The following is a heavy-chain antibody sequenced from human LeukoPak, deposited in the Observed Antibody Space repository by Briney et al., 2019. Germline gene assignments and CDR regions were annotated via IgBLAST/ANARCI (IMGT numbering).Heavy chain of an antibody. D-gene: IGHD5-24*01. V-gene: IGHV4-30-2*01. CDR1: GGSISSGGYY. CDR3: ARVRDGYNTLFDY. CDR2: IYHSGST. Sequence: PSQTLSLTCTVSGGSISSGGYYWSWIRQPPGKGLEWIGYIYHSGSTYYNPSLKSRVTISVDRSKNQFSLKLSSVTAADTAVYYCARVRDGYNTLFDYWGQGTLVTVSP. J-gene: IGHJ4*02.